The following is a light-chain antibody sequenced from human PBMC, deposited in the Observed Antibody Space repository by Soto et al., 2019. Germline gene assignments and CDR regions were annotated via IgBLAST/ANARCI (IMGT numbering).Light chain of an antibody. CDR2: DNS. Sequence: QSVLTQPPSVSGAPGQRVTISCTGNSPNIGAGFDVHWYQQLPGTAPKLLIYDNSNRPSGVPDRFSGSKSGTSASLAITGLQAEDGTDYYCQSYDSRLSAVVFGGGTKVTVL. CDR1: SPNIGAGFD. CDR3: QSYDSRLSAVV. J-gene: IGLJ2*01. V-gene: IGLV1-40*01.